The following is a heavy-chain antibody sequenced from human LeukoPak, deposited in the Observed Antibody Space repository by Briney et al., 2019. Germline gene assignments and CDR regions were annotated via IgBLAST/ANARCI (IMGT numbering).Heavy chain of an antibody. J-gene: IGHJ4*02. CDR2: INPNSGGT. CDR3: ARVRGCYSSGCGSFDY. CDR1: GYTFTGYY. D-gene: IGHD6-19*01. V-gene: IGHV1-2*02. Sequence: ASVKVSCKASGYTFTGYYMHWVRQAPGQGLEWMGWINPNSGGTNYAQKFQGRVTMTRDTSISTAYMELSRLRSDDTAVYYCARVRGCYSSGCGSFDYWGQGTLVTVSS.